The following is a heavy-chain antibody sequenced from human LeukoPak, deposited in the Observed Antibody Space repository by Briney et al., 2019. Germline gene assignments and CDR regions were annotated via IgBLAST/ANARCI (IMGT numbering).Heavy chain of an antibody. CDR3: ARDRRNWNYDYFDY. D-gene: IGHD1-7*01. CDR1: GGSISSYY. Sequence: PSETLSLNCTVSGGSISSYYWIWIRQPPGRGLEWVGDIYYSGSTNYNPSLTSRVTISVDTSKNQFSLKLSSVTAADTAVYYCARDRRNWNYDYFDYWGQGTLVTVSS. V-gene: IGHV4-59*01. J-gene: IGHJ4*02. CDR2: IYYSGST.